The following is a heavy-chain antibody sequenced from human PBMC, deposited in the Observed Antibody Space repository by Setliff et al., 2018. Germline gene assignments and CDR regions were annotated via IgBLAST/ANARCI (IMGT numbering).Heavy chain of an antibody. V-gene: IGHV1-18*01. D-gene: IGHD2-2*01. CDR3: ERLVRYCSTTGCQRTSGDDF. Sequence: ASVKVSCKASGYTFTDYGISWVRQAPGQGLEWMGWISPYTGNTFYAPQFQGRVIMTTDTSARTAYMDLRSLRSDDTAVYYCERLVRYCSTTGCQRTSGDDFWGLGTLVTVSS. J-gene: IGHJ4*02. CDR2: ISPYTGNT. CDR1: GYTFTDYG.